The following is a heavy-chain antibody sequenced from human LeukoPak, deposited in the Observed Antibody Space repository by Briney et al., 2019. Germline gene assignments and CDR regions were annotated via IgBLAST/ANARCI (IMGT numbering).Heavy chain of an antibody. J-gene: IGHJ6*03. CDR3: ATPQSNYYYYYMDV. Sequence: ASVKVSCKASGYTFTSYYMHWGRKAPGQGLEWMGIINPSGGSTSYAQKSQGRVTMTRDMSTSTAYMELSSLGSEDTAVYYCATPQSNYYYYYMDVWGKGTTVTISS. CDR2: INPSGGST. V-gene: IGHV1-46*01. CDR1: GYTFTSYY.